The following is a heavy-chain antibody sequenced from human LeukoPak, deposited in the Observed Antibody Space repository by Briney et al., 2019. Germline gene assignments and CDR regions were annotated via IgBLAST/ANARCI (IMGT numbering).Heavy chain of an antibody. J-gene: IGHJ6*03. D-gene: IGHD3-22*01. CDR3: ARDLYYYDSSGPLYYMDV. CDR2: IKQDGSEK. V-gene: IGHV3-7*01. Sequence: GGSLRLSCAASGFTFSSCWMSWVRQAPGKGLEWVANIKQDGSEKYYVDSVKGRFTISRDNAKNSLYLQMNSLRAEDTAVYYCARDLYYYDSSGPLYYMDVWGKGTTVTVSS. CDR1: GFTFSSCW.